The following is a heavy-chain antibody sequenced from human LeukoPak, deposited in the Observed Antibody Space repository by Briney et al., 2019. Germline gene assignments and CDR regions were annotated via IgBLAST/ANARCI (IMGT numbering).Heavy chain of an antibody. V-gene: IGHV3-30*04. Sequence: GGSLRLSCAASGFTFSSYAMHWVRQAPGKGLEWVAVISYDGSNKYHADSVKGRFTISRDNSKNTLYLQMNSLRAEDTAVYYCASLWFGELSDFDYWGQGTLVTVSS. CDR1: GFTFSSYA. CDR2: ISYDGSNK. CDR3: ASLWFGELSDFDY. D-gene: IGHD3-10*01. J-gene: IGHJ4*02.